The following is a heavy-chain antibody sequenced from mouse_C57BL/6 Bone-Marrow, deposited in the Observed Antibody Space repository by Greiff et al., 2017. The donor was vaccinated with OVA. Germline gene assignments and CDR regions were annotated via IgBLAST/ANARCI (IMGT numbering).Heavy chain of an antibody. CDR3: ARFYDGYYPAWFAY. D-gene: IGHD2-3*01. V-gene: IGHV1-26*01. Sequence: EVQLQQSGPELVKPGASVKISCKASGYTFTDYYMNWVKQSHGKSLEWIGDINPNNGGTSYNQKFKGKATLTVDKSSSTAYMELRSLTSEDSAVYYCARFYDGYYPAWFAYWGQGTLVTVSA. J-gene: IGHJ3*01. CDR1: GYTFTDYY. CDR2: INPNNGGT.